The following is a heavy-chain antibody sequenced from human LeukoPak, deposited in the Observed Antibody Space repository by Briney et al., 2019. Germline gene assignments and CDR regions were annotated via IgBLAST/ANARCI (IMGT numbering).Heavy chain of an antibody. V-gene: IGHV3-23*01. CDR2: ITSGGGAT. CDR3: GSDPNGDYVGPLVF. D-gene: IGHD2-8*01. J-gene: IGHJ4*01. Sequence: GGSLRLSCAASGFSFSSFALTWVRQTPEKGLEWVASITSGGGATHFASSATGRFTISRDNSKNTMYLQMNSLRAEDTAMYFSGSDPNGDYVGPLVFWGRGTLVTVSS. CDR1: GFSFSSFA.